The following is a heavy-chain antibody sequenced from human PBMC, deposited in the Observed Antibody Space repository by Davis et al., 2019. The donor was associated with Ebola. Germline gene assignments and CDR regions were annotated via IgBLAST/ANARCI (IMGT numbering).Heavy chain of an antibody. D-gene: IGHD4-23*01. V-gene: IGHV3-23*01. J-gene: IGHJ4*02. CDR2: ISSSGTTT. CDR1: GFTFSSYA. Sequence: GGSLRPSCPPSGFTFSSYAMPWVRQAPGKGLEWVSGISSSGTTTYYVDSVKGRFTISRDNSKNTLYLQMNSLRAEDTAAYYCASVGGGWGQGTLVTVSS. CDR3: ASVGGG.